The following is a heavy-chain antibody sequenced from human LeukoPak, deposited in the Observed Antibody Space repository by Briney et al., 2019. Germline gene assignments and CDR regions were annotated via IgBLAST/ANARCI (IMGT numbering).Heavy chain of an antibody. CDR1: GFTVSSNY. V-gene: IGHV3-53*01. D-gene: IGHD6-13*01. CDR2: IYSGGST. CDR3: ARGSSPLDY. Sequence: GGSLRPSCAASGFTVSSNYMSWVRQAPGKGLEWVSVIYSGGSTYYADSVKGRFTISRDNSKNTLYLQMNSLRAEDTAVYYCARGSSPLDYWGQGTLVTVSS. J-gene: IGHJ4*02.